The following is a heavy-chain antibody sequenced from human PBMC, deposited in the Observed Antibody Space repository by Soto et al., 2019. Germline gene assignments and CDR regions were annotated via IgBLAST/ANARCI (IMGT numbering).Heavy chain of an antibody. CDR2: ITPTLNIA. J-gene: IGHJ4*02. Sequence: QLQLVQSGAEVREPGSSVKVSCKASGGTFSSYTVIWVRQAPGQGLEWMGGITPTLNIAEYADKCQGRVTITADESTSTGNMHLSSLRSEDTSVYFCARGYYSGSNPSAFDYWGQGTLVAVSS. CDR3: ARGYYSGSNPSAFDY. D-gene: IGHD1-26*01. CDR1: GGTFSSYT. V-gene: IGHV1-69*01.